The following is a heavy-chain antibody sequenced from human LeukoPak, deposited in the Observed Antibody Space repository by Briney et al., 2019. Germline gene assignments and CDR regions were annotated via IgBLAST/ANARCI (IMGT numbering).Heavy chain of an antibody. D-gene: IGHD5-12*01. Sequence: ASVKVSCKASGYTFTSYYMHWVRQAPGQGLEWMGIINPSGGSTSYAQKFQGRVTITTDESTSTAYMELSSLRSEDTAVYYCARANSGYDEGPFDYWGQGTLVTVSS. CDR3: ARANSGYDEGPFDY. CDR1: GYTFTSYY. CDR2: INPSGGST. J-gene: IGHJ4*02. V-gene: IGHV1-46*01.